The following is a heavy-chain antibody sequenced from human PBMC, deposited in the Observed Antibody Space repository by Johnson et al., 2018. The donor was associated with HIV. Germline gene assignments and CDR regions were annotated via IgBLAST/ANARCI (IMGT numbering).Heavy chain of an antibody. CDR3: ARDGRDLVTRGSFDI. CDR2: INWNGGST. J-gene: IGHJ3*02. CDR1: GFTFDDYG. D-gene: IGHD3-9*01. V-gene: IGHV3-20*04. Sequence: VQLVESGGGVVQPGGSLRLSCAASGFTFDDYGMSWVRQAPGKWLEWVSGINWNGGSTGYADSVKVRFIISRDNSKNMLYRHMNSLRPEDTAVYYCARDGRDLVTRGSFDIWGQGTMVTVSS.